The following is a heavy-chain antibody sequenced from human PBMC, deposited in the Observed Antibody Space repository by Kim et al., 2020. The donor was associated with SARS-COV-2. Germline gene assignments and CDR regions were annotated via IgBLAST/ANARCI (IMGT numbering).Heavy chain of an antibody. D-gene: IGHD6-6*01. V-gene: IGHV5-10-1*01. CDR1: GYSFTSYW. CDR2: IDPSDSYT. Sequence: GESLKISCKGSGYSFTSYWISWVRQMPGKGLEWMGRIDPSDSYTNYSPSFQGHVTISADKSISTAYLQWSSLKASDTAMYYCARHWRYSSSPPRYWGQGTLVTVSS. J-gene: IGHJ4*02. CDR3: ARHWRYSSSPPRY.